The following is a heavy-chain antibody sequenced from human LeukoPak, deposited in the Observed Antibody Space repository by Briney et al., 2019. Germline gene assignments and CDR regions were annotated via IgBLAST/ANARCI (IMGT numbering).Heavy chain of an antibody. Sequence: GGSLRLSCATSGFTFSTYWMNWVRQAPGKGLEWVANIKPDGTEKYYVDSVKGRFTISRDNAKNSLYLQMSSLRAEDTAVYYCARGLRGPQASFWGQGTVVTVSS. D-gene: IGHD2-8*01. CDR2: IKPDGTEK. V-gene: IGHV3-7*03. CDR3: ARGLRGPQASF. J-gene: IGHJ4*02. CDR1: GFTFSTYW.